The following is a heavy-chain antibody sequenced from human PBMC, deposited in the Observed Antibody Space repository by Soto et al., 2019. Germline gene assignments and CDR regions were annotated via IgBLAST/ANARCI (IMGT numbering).Heavy chain of an antibody. V-gene: IGHV1-8*01. CDR3: SRGGKYCSSTSCSSYYYYGMDV. CDR1: GYTFTSYD. Sequence: QVQLVQSGAEVKKPGASVKVSCKASGYTFTSYDINWVRQATGQGLEWMGWMNPNSGNTGYAQKFQGRVTMTRNTSISTAYMELSSLRSEDTAVYYCSRGGKYCSSTSCSSYYYYGMDVWGQGTTVTVSS. J-gene: IGHJ6*02. CDR2: MNPNSGNT. D-gene: IGHD2-2*01.